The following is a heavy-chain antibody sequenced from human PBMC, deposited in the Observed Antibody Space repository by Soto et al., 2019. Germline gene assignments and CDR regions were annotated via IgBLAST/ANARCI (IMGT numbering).Heavy chain of an antibody. CDR1: GVSISSGNW. V-gene: IGHV4-4*02. J-gene: IGHJ4*02. Sequence: SETLSLTCAVSGVSISSGNWWTWVRQSPQRGLEYIGEIFHDGTANYYPSFERRVAISVDTSKNQFSLKLTSVTAADTAIYFCARLVYDTRLNYMYFGFWGQVTLVTACS. D-gene: IGHD3-10*01. CDR3: ARLVYDTRLNYMYFGF. CDR2: IFHDGTA.